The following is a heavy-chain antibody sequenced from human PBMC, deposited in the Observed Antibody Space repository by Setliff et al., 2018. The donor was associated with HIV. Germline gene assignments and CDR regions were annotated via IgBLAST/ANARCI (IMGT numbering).Heavy chain of an antibody. V-gene: IGHV1-69*05. J-gene: IGHJ6*02. D-gene: IGHD2-15*01. CDR3: ARGTAPRPASGGNYYYGMDV. CDR2: INPLFGTT. Sequence: ASVKVSCKASGDTFSNYAITWVRQAPGQGLEWMGGINPLFGTTNYAHNFQGRLTITTDQIMSTAYMELSSLRSDDTAVYYCARGTAPRPASGGNYYYGMDVWGQGTTVTVSS. CDR1: GDTFSNYA.